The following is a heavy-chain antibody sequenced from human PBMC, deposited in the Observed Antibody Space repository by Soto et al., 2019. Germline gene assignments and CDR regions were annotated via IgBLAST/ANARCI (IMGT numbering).Heavy chain of an antibody. CDR2: ISYDGSNK. CDR1: GFTFSSYA. D-gene: IGHD2-15*01. Sequence: QVQLVESGGGVVQPGRSLRLSCAASGFTFSSYAMHWVRQAPGKGLEWVAVISYDGSNKYYADSVKGRFTISRDNSKDTRYLEMNSLTVDDKAVYWCAGVVEAATGDDAFGSWGQGTMVTVSS. J-gene: IGHJ3*02. V-gene: IGHV3-30-3*01. CDR3: AGVVEAATGDDAFGS.